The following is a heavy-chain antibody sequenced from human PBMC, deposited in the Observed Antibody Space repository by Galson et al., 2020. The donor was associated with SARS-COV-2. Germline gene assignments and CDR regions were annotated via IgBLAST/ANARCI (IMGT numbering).Heavy chain of an antibody. D-gene: IGHD6-19*01. Sequence: ASVKVPCKASGYTFTSYGISWVRQAPGQGREWLGWISAYNGNTNYAQKLQGRVTMTTDTSTTTAYMELRSLRSDDTAVYYCARWEYSSGWYGMDVWGQGTTVTVSS. J-gene: IGHJ6*02. CDR2: ISAYNGNT. CDR1: GYTFTSYG. CDR3: ARWEYSSGWYGMDV. V-gene: IGHV1-18*01.